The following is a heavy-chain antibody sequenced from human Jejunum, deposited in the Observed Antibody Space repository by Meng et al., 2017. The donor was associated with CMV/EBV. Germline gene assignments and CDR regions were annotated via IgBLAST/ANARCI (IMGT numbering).Heavy chain of an antibody. CDR1: GGSVSDSY. V-gene: IGHV4-59*02. CDR3: ARDTFDRRNGMDV. Sequence: TVSGGSVSDSYWSWIRQPPGRGLEWIGYMYYSGSTRYNPSIQSRVTISLDTSRTQFSLRLSSVTAADTAVYYCARDTFDRRNGMDVWGQGTTVTVSS. J-gene: IGHJ6*02. CDR2: MYYSGST.